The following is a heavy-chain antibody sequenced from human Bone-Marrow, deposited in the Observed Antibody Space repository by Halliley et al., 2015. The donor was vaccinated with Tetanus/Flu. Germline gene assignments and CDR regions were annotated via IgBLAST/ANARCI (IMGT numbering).Heavy chain of an antibody. D-gene: IGHD1-7*01. CDR3: ARGGTPMSSFDF. CDR2: LNSGGHT. V-gene: IGHV3-53*04. Sequence: EWVSILNSGGHTFYADSVKGRFTISRHSSENTVYLQMNSLRDEDTAVYYCARGGTPMSSFDFWGQGTLVTVSS. J-gene: IGHJ4*02.